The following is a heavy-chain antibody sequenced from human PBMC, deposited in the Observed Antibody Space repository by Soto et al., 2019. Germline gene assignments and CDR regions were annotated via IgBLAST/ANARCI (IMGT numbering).Heavy chain of an antibody. CDR2: ISAYDGNT. D-gene: IGHD6-13*01. V-gene: IGHV1-18*01. J-gene: IGHJ4*02. CDR3: ARDHPLGIAAAGQPNLDY. CDR1: GYTFTSYG. Sequence: QVQLVQSGAEVKKPGASVKVSCKASGYTFTSYGISWVRQAPGQGLEWMGWISAYDGNTNYAQKLQGRVTMTTDTSTSTAYMELRSLRSDDTAVYYCARDHPLGIAAAGQPNLDYWGQGTLVTVSS.